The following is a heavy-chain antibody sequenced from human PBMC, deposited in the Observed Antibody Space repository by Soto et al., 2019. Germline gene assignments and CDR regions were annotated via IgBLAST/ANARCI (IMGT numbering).Heavy chain of an antibody. CDR2: IYWDDDK. V-gene: IGHV2-5*02. CDR3: AHGYAVVSATRVDY. CDR1: GLSLSTSGVG. Sequence: QITLKESGPSLAKPRQTLTLTCTFSGLSLSTSGVGVGWNRQPPGKALEGPALIYWDDDKRYSPSLKSRLNLAKDISHIQVVLRITYMDPLDTATYYCAHGYAVVSATRVDYWGQGTLISVSS. J-gene: IGHJ4*02. D-gene: IGHD2-15*01.